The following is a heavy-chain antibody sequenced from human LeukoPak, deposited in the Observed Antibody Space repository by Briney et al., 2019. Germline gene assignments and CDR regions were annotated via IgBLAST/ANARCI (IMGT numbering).Heavy chain of an antibody. J-gene: IGHJ6*04. D-gene: IGHD2-21*02. CDR2: INPRGTST. CDR3: ARDNREVRGGDCFDV. Sequence: ASVKVSCKASGYGFTSHYMHWVRQAPGQGLEWMGLINPRGTSTIYAEKFQGRIIMTRDMSTTTDYMELRSLRSDDTAVYYCARDNREVRGGDCFDVWGKGTTVTVSS. CDR1: GYGFTSHY. V-gene: IGHV1-46*01.